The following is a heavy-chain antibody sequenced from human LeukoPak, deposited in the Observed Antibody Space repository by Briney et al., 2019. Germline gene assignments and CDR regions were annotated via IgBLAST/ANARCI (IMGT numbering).Heavy chain of an antibody. Sequence: SETLSLTCTVSGGSISSSSYYWGWIRQPPGKGLEWIGSIYYSGSTYYNPSLKSRVTISVDTSKNQFSLKLSSVTAADTAVYYCAREFRSVDFYSSSFGAIDYWGQGTLVTVSS. CDR1: GGSISSSSYY. CDR2: IYYSGST. D-gene: IGHD6-6*01. V-gene: IGHV4-39*07. CDR3: AREFRSVDFYSSSFGAIDY. J-gene: IGHJ4*02.